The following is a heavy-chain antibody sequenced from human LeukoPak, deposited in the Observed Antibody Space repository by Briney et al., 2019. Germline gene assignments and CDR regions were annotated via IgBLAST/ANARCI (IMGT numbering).Heavy chain of an antibody. CDR1: GFTFSSYS. V-gene: IGHV3-21*01. J-gene: IGHJ4*02. CDR3: ARGFPYYDILTGYSEFDY. CDR2: ISSSSSSYI. D-gene: IGHD3-9*01. Sequence: GGSLRLSCAASGFTFSSYSMNWVRQAPGKGLEWVSSISSSSSSYIYYADSVKGRFTISRDNAKNSLYLQMNSLRAEDTAVYYCARGFPYYDILTGYSEFDYWGQGTLVTVSS.